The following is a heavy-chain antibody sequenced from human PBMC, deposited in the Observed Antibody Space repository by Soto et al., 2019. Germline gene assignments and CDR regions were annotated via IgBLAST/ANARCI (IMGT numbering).Heavy chain of an antibody. D-gene: IGHD3-10*01. CDR1: GYTFTSYG. CDR3: ARRTHSGSGSYGNWFDP. J-gene: IGHJ5*02. Sequence: GASVKVSCKASGYTFTSYGISWVRQAPGQGLEWMGWISAYNGNTNYAQKLQGRVTMTTDTSTSTAYMELRSLRSDDTAVYYCARRTHSGSGSYGNWFDPWGQGTLVTVSS. CDR2: ISAYNGNT. V-gene: IGHV1-18*01.